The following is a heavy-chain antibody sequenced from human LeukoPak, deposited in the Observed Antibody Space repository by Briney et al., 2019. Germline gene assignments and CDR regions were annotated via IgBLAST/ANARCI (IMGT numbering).Heavy chain of an antibody. CDR1: GYTFTSYY. Sequence: GASVKVSCKASGYTFTSYYMHWVRQAPGQGLEWMGIIDPSGGGTAYAQKFQGRVTMTTDTSTSTAYMELSSLRSEDTAVYYCARADSGYDYGYYYYYYMDVWGKGTTVTVSS. V-gene: IGHV1-46*01. CDR3: ARADSGYDYGYYYYYYMDV. J-gene: IGHJ6*03. D-gene: IGHD5-12*01. CDR2: IDPSGGGT.